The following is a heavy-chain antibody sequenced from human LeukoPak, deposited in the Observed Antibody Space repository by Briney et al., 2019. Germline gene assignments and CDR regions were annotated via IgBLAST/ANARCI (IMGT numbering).Heavy chain of an antibody. V-gene: IGHV4-34*01. CDR2: VNHSGST. CDR1: GGSFSGCY. D-gene: IGHD6-19*01. J-gene: IGHJ4*02. Sequence: SETLSLTCAVYGGSFSGCYWSWIRQPPRKGLDWIGEVNHSGSTNYNPSLKSRVNISVDTSKKQFYLKLSSVTAADTAVYYCARLRKQRYIRGWYYFDYWGQGTLVTVSS. CDR3: ARLRKQRYIRGWYYFDY.